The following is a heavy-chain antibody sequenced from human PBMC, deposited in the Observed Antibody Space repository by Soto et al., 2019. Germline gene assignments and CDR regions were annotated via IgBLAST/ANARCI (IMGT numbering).Heavy chain of an antibody. CDR1: GYSFSSFG. J-gene: IGHJ1*01. D-gene: IGHD2-15*01. CDR2: VSVPSGDT. CDR3: ARTCRSGGSCYLEY. Sequence: ASVKVSCKASGYSFSSFGISWVRQAPGQGLEWVGWVSVPSGDTSSAQNFQGRVTVTTDTSTSTAYMEVGSLRSDDTAVYYCARTCRSGGSCYLEYWGQGTLVTVSS. V-gene: IGHV1-18*01.